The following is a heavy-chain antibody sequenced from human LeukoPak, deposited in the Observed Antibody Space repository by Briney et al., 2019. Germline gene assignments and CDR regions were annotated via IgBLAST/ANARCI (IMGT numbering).Heavy chain of an antibody. V-gene: IGHV3-30*02. CDR1: GFTFSSYG. Sequence: GGSLRLSCAASGFTFSSYGMHWVRQAPGKGLEWVAFIRYDGSNKYYADSVKGRFTISRDNSKNTLYLQMNSLRAEDTAVYYCAKDRGVFSVVVPAAMNYWGQGTLVTVSS. CDR3: AKDRGVFSVVVPAAMNY. D-gene: IGHD2-2*01. J-gene: IGHJ4*02. CDR2: IRYDGSNK.